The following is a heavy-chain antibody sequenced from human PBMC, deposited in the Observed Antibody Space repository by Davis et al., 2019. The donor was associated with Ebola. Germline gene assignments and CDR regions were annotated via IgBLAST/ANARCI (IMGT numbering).Heavy chain of an antibody. J-gene: IGHJ2*01. Sequence: MPSETLSLTCTVSGGSISSGDYYWSWIRQPPGKGLEWIGYIYYSGNTYYQSSLKSRVTISVDTSKNQFSLKLSSVTAADTAVYYCARVSAAAITTRYWHFDLWGRGTLVTVSS. CDR3: ARVSAAAITTRYWHFDL. V-gene: IGHV4-30-4*01. D-gene: IGHD2-2*02. CDR1: GGSISSGDYY. CDR2: IYYSGNT.